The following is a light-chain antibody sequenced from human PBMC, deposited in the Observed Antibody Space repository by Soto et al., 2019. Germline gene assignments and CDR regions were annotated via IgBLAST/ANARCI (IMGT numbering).Light chain of an antibody. Sequence: DIVMTQSPDSLAVSLGESATINCKSSQIVLYSSNNKNYLAWYQQKPGQPPKLLIYWASTRESGVPDRFSGSGSGTDFTLTIRSLQAEDVAVYYCQQYYATPLSFGGGTKVDIK. CDR2: WAS. V-gene: IGKV4-1*01. CDR1: QIVLYSSNNKNY. J-gene: IGKJ4*01. CDR3: QQYYATPLS.